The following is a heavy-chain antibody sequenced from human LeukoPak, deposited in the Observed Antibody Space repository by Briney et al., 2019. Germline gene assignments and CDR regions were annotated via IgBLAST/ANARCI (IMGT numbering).Heavy chain of an antibody. CDR2: IKRDGSEK. V-gene: IGHV3-7*01. J-gene: IGHJ4*02. Sequence: GSLRLSCAASGFTFSSYYMSWVRQAPGKGLEWVANIKRDGSEKYYVDSVKGRFTVSRDNAKNSLYLQMNSLRAEDTAVYYCARGPSGYHNTGGQGTLVTVSS. CDR1: GFTFSSYY. D-gene: IGHD5-12*01. CDR3: ARGPSGYHNT.